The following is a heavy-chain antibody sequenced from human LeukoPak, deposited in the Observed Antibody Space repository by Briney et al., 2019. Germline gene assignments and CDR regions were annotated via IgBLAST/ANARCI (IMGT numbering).Heavy chain of an antibody. CDR3: AKDRGSGWPQFDY. Sequence: GGSRSLSGAAPGFSFTSYAMGGVRQAPGKGLKWVSAISGRGGSTYYAESVKGRFTISRDNSKNTLCLQMNSLRAEDTAVYYCAKDRGSGWPQFDYWGQGTLVTVSS. J-gene: IGHJ4*02. D-gene: IGHD6-19*01. CDR1: GFSFTSYA. V-gene: IGHV3-23*01. CDR2: ISGRGGST.